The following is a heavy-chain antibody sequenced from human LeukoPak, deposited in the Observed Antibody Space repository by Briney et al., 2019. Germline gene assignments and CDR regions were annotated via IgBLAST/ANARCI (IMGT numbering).Heavy chain of an antibody. CDR3: ASGEFDYYDSIIF. CDR1: GFTFSDYT. Sequence: TGGSLRLSCATSGFTFSDYTMNWVRQAPGKGLEWVSFISASSTSIYYAGSVKGRFTISRDNAKKTLYLQMNSLRAEDTAVYYCASGEFDYYDSIIFGGQGTLVTVSS. D-gene: IGHD3-22*01. V-gene: IGHV3-21*01. CDR2: ISASSTSI. J-gene: IGHJ4*02.